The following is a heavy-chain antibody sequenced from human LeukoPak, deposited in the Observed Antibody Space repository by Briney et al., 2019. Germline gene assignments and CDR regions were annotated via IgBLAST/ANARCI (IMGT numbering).Heavy chain of an antibody. CDR3: ARGDPTVTTKQNFDY. Sequence: GGSLRLSCAASGCTFSSYAMYWVRQAPGKGLGSVSTISGSGGSTYYATSVKGRFVISRDNSKNTLYLQMGSLIAEDVAVYYCARGDPTVTTKQNFDYWGQGTLVTVSS. CDR1: GCTFSSYA. D-gene: IGHD4-17*01. J-gene: IGHJ4*02. V-gene: IGHV3-64*01. CDR2: ISGSGGST.